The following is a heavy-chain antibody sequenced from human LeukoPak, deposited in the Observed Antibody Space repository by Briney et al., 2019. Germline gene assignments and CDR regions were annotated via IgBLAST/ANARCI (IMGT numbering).Heavy chain of an antibody. Sequence: SGTLSLTCVVSGGSISNTYWWTWVRQPPGKGLEWIGEIDHSGSTNYNPSLKSRVSISVDTSKNQFSLKLSSVTAADTAVYYCARDMVRGVIGAFDIWGHGTMVTVSS. J-gene: IGHJ3*02. V-gene: IGHV4-4*02. CDR3: ARDMVRGVIGAFDI. CDR1: GGSISNTYW. CDR2: IDHSGST. D-gene: IGHD3-10*01.